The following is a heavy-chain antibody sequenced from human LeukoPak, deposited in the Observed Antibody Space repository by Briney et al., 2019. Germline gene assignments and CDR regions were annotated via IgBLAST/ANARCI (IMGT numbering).Heavy chain of an antibody. CDR2: MNPNSGNT. CDR1: GYTFTSYD. V-gene: IGHV1-8*01. CDR3: ARDQYYDSKGWFDP. D-gene: IGHD3-22*01. J-gene: IGHJ5*02. Sequence: GASVKVSRKASGYTFTSYDINWVRQATGQGLEWMGWMNPNSGNTGYAQKFQGRVTMTRNTSISTAYMELSSLRSDDTAVYYCARDQYYDSKGWFDPWGQGTLVTVSS.